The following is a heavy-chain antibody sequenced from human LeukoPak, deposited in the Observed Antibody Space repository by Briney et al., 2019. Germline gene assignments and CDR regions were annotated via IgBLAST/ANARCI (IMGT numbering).Heavy chain of an antibody. CDR2: INAGNGNT. V-gene: IGHV1-3*01. J-gene: IGHJ4*02. CDR1: GYTFTSYA. D-gene: IGHD6-13*01. CDR3: ARRSIAAAMGWPPIDY. Sequence: ASVKVSCKASGYTFTSYAMHWVRQAPGQRLEWMGWINAGNGNTKYSQKFQGRVTITRDTSASTAYMELSSLRSEDTAVYYCARRSIAAAMGWPPIDYWGQGTLVTVSS.